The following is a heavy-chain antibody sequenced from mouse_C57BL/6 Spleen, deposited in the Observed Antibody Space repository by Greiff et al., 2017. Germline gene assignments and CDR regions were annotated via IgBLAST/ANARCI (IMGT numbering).Heavy chain of an antibody. Sequence: QVPLQQPGAELVKPGASVKMSCKASGYTFTRYWITWVKQRPGQGLEWIGDIYPGSGSTNYNEKFKSTATLTVDTSSSTAYMQLSSLKSEEAAVYYCARGAGDDGGYYYAMDYWGQGTSVTVSS. CDR1: GYTFTRYW. CDR2: IYPGSGST. D-gene: IGHD2-2*01. V-gene: IGHV1-55*01. J-gene: IGHJ4*01. CDR3: ARGAGDDGGYYYAMDY.